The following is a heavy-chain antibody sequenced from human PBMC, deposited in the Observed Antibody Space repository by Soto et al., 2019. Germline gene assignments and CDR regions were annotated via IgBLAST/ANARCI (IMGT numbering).Heavy chain of an antibody. CDR3: AKGCCSWYPGDYYYGMDV. D-gene: IGHD6-13*01. CDR1: GFTFSNAW. J-gene: IGHJ6*02. Sequence: GGSLRLSCAASGFTFSNAWMNWVRQAPGKGLEWVGRIKSKTDGGTTDYAAPVKGRFTISRDDSKNTLYLQMNSLRAEDTAVYYCAKGCCSWYPGDYYYGMDVWGQGTTVTVSS. V-gene: IGHV3-15*07. CDR2: IKSKTDGGTT.